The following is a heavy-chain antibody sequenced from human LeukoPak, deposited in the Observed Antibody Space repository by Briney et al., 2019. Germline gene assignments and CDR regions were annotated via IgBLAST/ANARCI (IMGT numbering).Heavy chain of an antibody. CDR1: GFTFSSYA. V-gene: IGHV3-30-3*01. Sequence: GGSLRLSCAASGFTFSSYAMHWVRQAPGKGLEWVAVISYDGSNKYNADSVKGRFTISRDNSKNTLYLQMNSLRAEDTAVYYCARDIQVDSSGYRDWFDPWGQGTLVTVSS. CDR3: ARDIQVDSSGYRDWFDP. D-gene: IGHD3-22*01. J-gene: IGHJ5*02. CDR2: ISYDGSNK.